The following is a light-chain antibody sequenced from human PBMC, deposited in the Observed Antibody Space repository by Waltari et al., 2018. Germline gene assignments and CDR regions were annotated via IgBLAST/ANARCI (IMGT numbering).Light chain of an antibody. Sequence: QSVLTQPPSVSAAPGPRVTIPCSGRRSNIGQNYVSWYQQLPGTAPKLLIYENDHRPSGIPDRFSGSKSGTSATLGITGLQTGDEATYYCASWDSSLTGLFGGGTKLTVL. CDR3: ASWDSSLTGL. V-gene: IGLV1-51*02. CDR1: RSNIGQNY. J-gene: IGLJ2*01. CDR2: END.